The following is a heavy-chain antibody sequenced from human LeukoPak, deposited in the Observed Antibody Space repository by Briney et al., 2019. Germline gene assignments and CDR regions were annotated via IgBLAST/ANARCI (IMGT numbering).Heavy chain of an antibody. CDR1: GFSFSSHG. Sequence: GGSRRLSWAASGFSFSSHGMSWVGQAPGKGLEWVSGIIGGAGGTYYADSVKGRFTISRDNAKNTLYLQMNSLRAEDTAVYYCTTEGWLHTGLEYWSQGTLVTVSS. CDR3: TTEGWLHTGLEY. J-gene: IGHJ4*02. CDR2: IIGGAGGT. V-gene: IGHV3-23*01. D-gene: IGHD3-3*01.